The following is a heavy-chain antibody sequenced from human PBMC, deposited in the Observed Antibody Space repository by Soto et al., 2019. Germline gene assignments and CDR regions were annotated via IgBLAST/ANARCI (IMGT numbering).Heavy chain of an antibody. CDR3: ARLAVAGHDY. V-gene: IGHV1-18*01. Sequence: SXKVYFKASGYTXTSYGSSLVRQAPGQGLEWMGWISAYNGNTNYAQKLQGRVTMTTDTSTSTAYMELRSLRSDDTAVYYCARLAVAGHDYWGQGTLVTVSS. J-gene: IGHJ4*02. D-gene: IGHD6-19*01. CDR2: ISAYNGNT. CDR1: GYTXTSYG.